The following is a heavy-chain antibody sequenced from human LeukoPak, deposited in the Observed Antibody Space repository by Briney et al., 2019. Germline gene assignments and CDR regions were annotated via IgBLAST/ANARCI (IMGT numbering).Heavy chain of an antibody. CDR1: GFTFSSYA. Sequence: PGGSLRLSCAASGFTFSSYAMSWVRQAPGKGLEWVSAISGSGGSTYYADSVKGRFTISRDNSKNTLYLQMNSLRAEDTAVYYCAKFRLTLYSSSSPPFVYWGQGTLVTVSS. CDR2: ISGSGGST. CDR3: AKFRLTLYSSSSPPFVY. V-gene: IGHV3-23*01. D-gene: IGHD6-6*01. J-gene: IGHJ4*02.